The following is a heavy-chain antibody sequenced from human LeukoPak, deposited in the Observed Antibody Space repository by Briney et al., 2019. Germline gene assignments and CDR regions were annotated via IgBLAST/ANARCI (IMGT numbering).Heavy chain of an antibody. V-gene: IGHV4-39*01. CDR1: GDSINSSNYY. Sequence: SETLSLTCTVSGDSINSSNYYWAWLRQPPGTGLEWIGIIYYSGSTYYNPSLKSRLTISIDASRNQFSLKLTSVTAADTAVYFCVRHGGLVFVVQAFDPWSQGTLVTVSS. J-gene: IGHJ5*02. CDR3: VRHGGLVFVVQAFDP. D-gene: IGHD2-15*01. CDR2: IYYSGST.